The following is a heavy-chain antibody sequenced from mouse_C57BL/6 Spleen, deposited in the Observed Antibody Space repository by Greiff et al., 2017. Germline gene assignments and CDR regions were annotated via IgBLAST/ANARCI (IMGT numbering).Heavy chain of an antibody. Sequence: QVQLKESGAELVRPGTSVKMSCKASGYTFTNYWIGWAKQRPGHGLEWIGDIYPGGGYTNYNEKFKGKATLTADKSSSTAYMQFSSLTSEDSAIYYCARGRDYFDYWGQGTTLTVSS. J-gene: IGHJ2*01. CDR1: GYTFTNYW. D-gene: IGHD3-3*01. V-gene: IGHV1-63*01. CDR3: ARGRDYFDY. CDR2: IYPGGGYT.